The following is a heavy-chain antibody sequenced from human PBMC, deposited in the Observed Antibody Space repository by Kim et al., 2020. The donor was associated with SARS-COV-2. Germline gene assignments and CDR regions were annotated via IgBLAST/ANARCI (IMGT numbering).Heavy chain of an antibody. D-gene: IGHD6-13*01. CDR3: ARGTAADKGYFQH. J-gene: IGHJ1*01. Sequence: NTTLKTRVTISVATSKDQFSMKLSSVTAADTAVYYGARGTAADKGYFQHWGQGTLVTVSS. V-gene: IGHV4-34*01.